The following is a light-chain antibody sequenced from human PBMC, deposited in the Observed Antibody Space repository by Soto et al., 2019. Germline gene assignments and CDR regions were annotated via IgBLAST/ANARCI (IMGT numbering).Light chain of an antibody. CDR3: QQRSNGPPYT. Sequence: EIVLTQSPATLSLSPGERATLSCRASQSVSSYLAWYQQKPGQAPRLLIYDASNRATGIPARFSGSGSGTDFTLTIGSLEPEDFAVYYCQQRSNGPPYTFGQGTKLEIK. V-gene: IGKV3-11*01. J-gene: IGKJ2*01. CDR2: DAS. CDR1: QSVSSY.